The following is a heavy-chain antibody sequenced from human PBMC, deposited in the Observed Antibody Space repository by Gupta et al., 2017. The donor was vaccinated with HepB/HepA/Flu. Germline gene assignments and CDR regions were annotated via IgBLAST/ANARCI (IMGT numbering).Heavy chain of an antibody. CDR2: ISSRGSTI. Sequence: EVQLVESGGGLVQPVGSLRLSCPAAGFPFSSYEMHLVPKAPGKGLEWVAYISSRGSTIYYADSVKGRFTISRDNAKNSLYLQMNSLRAEDTAVYYCARGGGMAAHYYYYGMDVWGQGTTVTVSS. D-gene: IGHD5-24*01. CDR3: ARGGGMAAHYYYYGMDV. J-gene: IGHJ6*02. V-gene: IGHV3-48*03. CDR1: GFPFSSYE.